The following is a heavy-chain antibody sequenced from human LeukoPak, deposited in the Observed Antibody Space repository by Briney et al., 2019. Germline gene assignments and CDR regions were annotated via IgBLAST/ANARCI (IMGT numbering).Heavy chain of an antibody. D-gene: IGHD2-2*01. CDR1: GGSISSYY. CDR2: IYTSGST. J-gene: IGHJ6*02. CDR3: ARVGVVPAAIPIYYYYYGMDV. V-gene: IGHV4-4*07. Sequence: PSETLSLTCTVSGGSISSYYWSWIRQPAGKGLEWIGRIYTSGSTNYNPSLKSRATMSVDTSKNQFSLKLSSVTAADTAVYYCARVGVVPAAIPIYYYYYGMDVWGQGTTVTVSS.